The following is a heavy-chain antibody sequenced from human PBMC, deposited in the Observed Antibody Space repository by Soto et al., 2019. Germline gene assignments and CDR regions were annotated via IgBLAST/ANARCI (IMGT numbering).Heavy chain of an antibody. CDR3: ARVLPPASSGYDY. V-gene: IGHV3-30-3*01. D-gene: IGHD3-22*01. CDR1: GFTFSSYA. Sequence: QVQLVESGGGVVQPGRSLRLSCAASGFTFSSYAMHWVRQAPGKGLEWVAVISYDGSNKYYADSVKGRFTISRDNSKNTLYLQMNSLRAEDTAVYYCARVLPPASSGYDYWGQGTLVTVSS. J-gene: IGHJ4*02. CDR2: ISYDGSNK.